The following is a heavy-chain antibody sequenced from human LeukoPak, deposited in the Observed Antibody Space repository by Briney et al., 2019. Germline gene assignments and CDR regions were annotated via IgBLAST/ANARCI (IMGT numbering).Heavy chain of an antibody. CDR1: GFTFSSYS. V-gene: IGHV3-21*01. J-gene: IGHJ4*02. CDR3: ARDPSYDILTGYYPFDY. D-gene: IGHD3-9*01. Sequence: GGSLRLSCAASGFTFSSYSMNWVRQAPGKGLEWVSSISSSSSYIYYADSVKGRFTISRDNAKNSLYLQMNSLRAEDTAVYYCARDPSYDILTGYYPFDYWGQGTLVTVSS. CDR2: ISSSSSYI.